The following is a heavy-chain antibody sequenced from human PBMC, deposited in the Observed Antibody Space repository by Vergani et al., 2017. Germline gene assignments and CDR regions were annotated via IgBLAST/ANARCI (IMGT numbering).Heavy chain of an antibody. CDR3: ARPMRYYDSSGNHVDDVFDI. CDR2: IYPGDSET. D-gene: IGHD3-22*01. J-gene: IGHJ3*02. Sequence: EVQLVQSGAEVKKPGESLKISCKGSGYSFTSYWIGWVRQMPGKGLEWMGIIYPGDSETRYSPSFQGQVTISADKSISTAYLQWSSLKASDTAMYYCARPMRYYDSSGNHVDDVFDIWGQGTVVTVSS. V-gene: IGHV5-51*01. CDR1: GYSFTSYW.